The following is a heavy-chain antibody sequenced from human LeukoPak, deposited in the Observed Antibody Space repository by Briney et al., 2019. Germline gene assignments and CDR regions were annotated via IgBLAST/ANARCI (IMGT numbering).Heavy chain of an antibody. Sequence: GGSLRLSCAASGFTFGDYYMSWIRQAPGKGLEWVSYISSSGSTIYYADSVKGRFTISRDNAKNSLYLQMNSLRAEDTAVYYCAKGHAPARKNYSFYMDVWGKGTTVTVS. D-gene: IGHD6-6*01. CDR1: GFTFGDYY. CDR3: AKGHAPARKNYSFYMDV. CDR2: ISSSGSTI. J-gene: IGHJ6*03. V-gene: IGHV3-11*04.